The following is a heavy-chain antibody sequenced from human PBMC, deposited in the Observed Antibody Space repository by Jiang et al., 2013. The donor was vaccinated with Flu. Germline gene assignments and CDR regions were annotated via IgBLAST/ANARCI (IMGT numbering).Heavy chain of an antibody. CDR3: ARLSWTQQQ. CDR1: GGSIGTYY. D-gene: IGHD5-18*01. V-gene: IGHV4-59*01. CDR2: VHSSGST. J-gene: IGHJ4*02. Sequence: VQLVESGPGLVRPSETLSLTCTVSGGSIGTYYWSWIRQAPGEGLEWIGYVHSSGSTSYNPSLKSRVTISADTSRNQFSLRLSSVSAADTAIYYCARLSWTQQQWGQGTLVTVSS.